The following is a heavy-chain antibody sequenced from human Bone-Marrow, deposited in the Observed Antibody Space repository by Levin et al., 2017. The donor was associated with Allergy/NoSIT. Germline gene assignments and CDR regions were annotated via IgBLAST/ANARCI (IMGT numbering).Heavy chain of an antibody. CDR1: GFTFNNYA. Sequence: SLKISCAASGFTFNNYAMHWVRQAPGKGLEWVSGISWNSGSLVYADSVKGRFTISRDNAQNSLYLQMNSLRVEDTALYYCARDSHYYFDSTNTWFDPWGQGTLVTVSS. CDR3: ARDSHYYFDSTNTWFDP. CDR2: ISWNSGSL. D-gene: IGHD3-22*01. V-gene: IGHV3-9*01. J-gene: IGHJ5*02.